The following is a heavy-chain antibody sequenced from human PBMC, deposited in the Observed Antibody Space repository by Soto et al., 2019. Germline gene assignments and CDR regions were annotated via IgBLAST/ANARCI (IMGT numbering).Heavy chain of an antibody. V-gene: IGHV1-69*06. J-gene: IGHJ6*02. CDR3: ASRMPPNLRYGMDV. CDR2: IIPIFGTA. CDR1: GGTFSSYA. D-gene: IGHD2-2*01. Sequence: QVQLVQSGAEVKKPGSSVKVSCKASGGTFSSYAISWVRQAPGQGLEGMGGIIPIFGTANYAQKFQGRVTITANKSTSTAYMELSSLRSEDTAVYYCASRMPPNLRYGMDVWGQGTTVTVSS.